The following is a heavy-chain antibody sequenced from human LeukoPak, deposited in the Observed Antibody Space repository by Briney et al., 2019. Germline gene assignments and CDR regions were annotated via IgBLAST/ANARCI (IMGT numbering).Heavy chain of an antibody. CDR1: GGTFSSYA. CDR2: IIPIFGTA. V-gene: IGHV1-69*05. J-gene: IGHJ4*02. Sequence: GASVKVSCKASGGTFSSYAIGWVRQAPGQGLEWMGGIIPIFGTANYAQKFQGRVTITTDESTSTAYMELSSLRSEDTAVYYCARGGYGDYVGPSFDYWGQGTLVTVSS. D-gene: IGHD4-17*01. CDR3: ARGGYGDYVGPSFDY.